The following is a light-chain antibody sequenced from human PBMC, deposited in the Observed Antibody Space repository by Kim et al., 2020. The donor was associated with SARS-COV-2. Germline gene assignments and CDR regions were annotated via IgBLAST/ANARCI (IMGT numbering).Light chain of an antibody. Sequence: QAVLTQPPSVSGTPGQRVTISCSGSRSNIGDNTVNWYQQVPGTAPKLLISTNNQRPSGVPDRFSGSKSGTSASLAISGLQSEDEADYYCATWDGSLVVFGGGTQLTVL. V-gene: IGLV1-44*01. J-gene: IGLJ2*01. CDR2: TNN. CDR1: RSNIGDNT. CDR3: ATWDGSLVV.